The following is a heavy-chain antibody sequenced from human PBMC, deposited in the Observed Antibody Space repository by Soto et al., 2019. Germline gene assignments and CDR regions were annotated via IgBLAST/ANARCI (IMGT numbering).Heavy chain of an antibody. J-gene: IGHJ5*02. V-gene: IGHV1-8*01. Sequence: QVQLVQSGAEVKKPGASVKVSCKASGYSFSDYDINWVRQATGQGPEWMGWMNPNSGNTGYAQKFQGRGTMTRNTSINTAYMELRSRGSEDTAVYYCARDNRYNWNDEGWFDPWGQGTLGTVSS. CDR2: MNPNSGNT. CDR3: ARDNRYNWNDEGWFDP. CDR1: GYSFSDYD. D-gene: IGHD1-20*01.